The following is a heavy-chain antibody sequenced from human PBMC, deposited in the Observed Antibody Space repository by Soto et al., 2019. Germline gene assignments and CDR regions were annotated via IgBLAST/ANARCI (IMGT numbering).Heavy chain of an antibody. D-gene: IGHD3-10*01. Sequence: XXTLSLPCAVSSGSISRSNWWSWVRQPPGKGLEWIGEIYHSGSTNYNPSLKSRVTISVDKSKNQFSLKLSSVTAADTAVYYCARGQDYGSGTIDYWGQGTLVTVPQ. CDR3: ARGQDYGSGTIDY. V-gene: IGHV4-4*02. CDR2: IYHSGST. J-gene: IGHJ4*02. CDR1: SGSISRSNW.